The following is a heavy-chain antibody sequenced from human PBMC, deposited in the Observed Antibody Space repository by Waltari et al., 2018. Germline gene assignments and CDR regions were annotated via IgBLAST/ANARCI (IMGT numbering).Heavy chain of an antibody. Sequence: EVQLLESGAGLVYPGGSLRLSCTASGSRFNTYGISWVRQAPGKGLEWVSVISNGGTRTDYADSVKGRFTVSRDNSKNTLYLQMNSLRVEDTAVYYCVGDSSSWYFDYWGPGTLVTVSS. D-gene: IGHD6-13*01. CDR2: ISNGGTRT. J-gene: IGHJ4*02. CDR3: VGDSSSWYFDY. CDR1: GSRFNTYG. V-gene: IGHV3-23*01.